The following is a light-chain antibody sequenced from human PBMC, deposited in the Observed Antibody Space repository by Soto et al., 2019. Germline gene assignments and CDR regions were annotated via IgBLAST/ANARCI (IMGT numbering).Light chain of an antibody. V-gene: IGKV3-20*01. J-gene: IGKJ4*02. CDR2: GAS. Sequence: EIVLTQSPGTLSLSPGERATLSCRASQSVSCSYLAWYQQKPGQPPRLLIYGASSRATGIPDRFSGSGSGTDFTITMNTLESEDFEVYYYQNYPPSFGGGTKVEIK. CDR3: QNYPPS. CDR1: QSVSCSY.